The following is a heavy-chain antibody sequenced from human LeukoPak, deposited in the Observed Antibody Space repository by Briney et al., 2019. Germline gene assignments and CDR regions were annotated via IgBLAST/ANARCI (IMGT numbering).Heavy chain of an antibody. D-gene: IGHD5-18*01. Sequence: GESLKISCKGSGYSFTSYWIGWVRQMPGKGLEWMGIIYPGDSDTRYSPSFQGQVTISADKSISTAYLQWSSLKASDTAMYYCAVSSGHSYGLNYFDYWGQGTLVTVSS. V-gene: IGHV5-51*01. J-gene: IGHJ4*02. CDR1: GYSFTSYW. CDR3: AVSSGHSYGLNYFDY. CDR2: IYPGDSDT.